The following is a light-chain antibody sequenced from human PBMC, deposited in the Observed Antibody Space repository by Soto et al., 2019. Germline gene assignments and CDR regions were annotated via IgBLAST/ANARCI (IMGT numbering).Light chain of an antibody. V-gene: IGKV4-1*01. J-gene: IGKJ5*01. CDR2: WAS. CDR1: QSVSYSSNNKNY. CDR3: QQYHSNPIT. Sequence: DIVMTQSPDSLAVSLGERATINCRSSQSVSYSSNNKNYLAWYQQKPGQPPKLIIYWASTRESGVPDRFSGSGSGTDFTLTISSLQAEDVAVYYCQQYHSNPITFGQGTRLEIK.